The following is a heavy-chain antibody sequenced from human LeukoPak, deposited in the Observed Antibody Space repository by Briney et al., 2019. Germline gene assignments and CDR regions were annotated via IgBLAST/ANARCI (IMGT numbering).Heavy chain of an antibody. J-gene: IGHJ4*02. CDR1: GASTSSTSHY. Sequence: QSSETPSLTCTVSGASTSSTSHYWDWIRQPPGKGLEWIGSIYYSGSTSYNPSLNSRVTISIDTSKNQFSLKLTSVTAADTAVYYCARRAHLLGYCSGGSCYSGDYFEYWGQGILVTVSS. D-gene: IGHD2-15*01. V-gene: IGHV4-39*07. CDR3: ARRAHLLGYCSGGSCYSGDYFEY. CDR2: IYYSGST.